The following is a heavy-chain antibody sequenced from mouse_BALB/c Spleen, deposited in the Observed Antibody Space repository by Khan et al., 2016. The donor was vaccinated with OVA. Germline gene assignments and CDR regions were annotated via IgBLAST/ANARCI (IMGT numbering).Heavy chain of an antibody. D-gene: IGHD2-4*01. Sequence: EVQLQESGPGLVKPSQSLSLTCTVTGYSITSEYTWNWIRQFPGNKLEWMGFISSSGNTRYNPSLKSRISITRDTSKNTFFLQLNSVTSEDTATYYCARKDNYDCDPFPYWGQGTLVTVSA. V-gene: IGHV3-2*02. CDR3: ARKDNYDCDPFPY. CDR1: GYSITSEYT. CDR2: ISSSGNT. J-gene: IGHJ3*01.